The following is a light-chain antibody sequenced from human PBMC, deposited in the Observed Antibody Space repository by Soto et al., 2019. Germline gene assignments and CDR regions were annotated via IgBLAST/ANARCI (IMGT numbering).Light chain of an antibody. J-gene: IGKJ1*01. Sequence: EIVMTRSPATLSVSPGERATLSCRASQSVSSNLAWYQQKPGQAPRLLIYGASTRATGIPARFSGSGSGTEFTLTISSLQSEDFAVYYCQQYNNWPLWTFGQGTKVDIK. V-gene: IGKV3-15*01. CDR2: GAS. CDR1: QSVSSN. CDR3: QQYNNWPLWT.